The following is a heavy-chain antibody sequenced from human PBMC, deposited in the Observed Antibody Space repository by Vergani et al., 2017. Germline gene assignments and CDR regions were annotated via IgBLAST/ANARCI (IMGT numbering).Heavy chain of an antibody. V-gene: IGHV1-69*02. Sequence: QVQLVQSGAEVKKPGSSVKVSCKASGGTFSSYTISWVRQAPGQGLEWMGRIIPILGIANYAQKFQGRVTITADKSTSTAYMELSILRSEDTAVYYCARGGGGSELYGMDVWGQGTTVTVSS. CDR2: IIPILGIA. CDR1: GGTFSSYT. J-gene: IGHJ6*02. D-gene: IGHD2-15*01. CDR3: ARGGGGSELYGMDV.